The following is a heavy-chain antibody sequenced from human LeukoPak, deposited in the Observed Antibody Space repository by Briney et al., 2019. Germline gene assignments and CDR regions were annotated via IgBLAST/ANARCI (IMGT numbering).Heavy chain of an antibody. Sequence: PGGPLRLSCAASGFTFSSYAMSWVRQAPGKGLEWVSTISGSGGSTYYADSVKGRFTISRDNSKNTLYLQMNSLRAEDTALYYCAKDLNQGLWDWGQGTLVTVSS. CDR2: ISGSGGST. CDR1: GFTFSSYA. D-gene: IGHD3-16*01. J-gene: IGHJ4*02. V-gene: IGHV3-23*01. CDR3: AKDLNQGLWD.